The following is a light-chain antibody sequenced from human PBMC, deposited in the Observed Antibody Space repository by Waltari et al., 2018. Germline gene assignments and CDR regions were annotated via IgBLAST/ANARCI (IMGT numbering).Light chain of an antibody. CDR2: GVE. Sequence: QSTLTQPASVSGSLGQSLTISCIGTSGDVGNYNLVSWYQQHQGKAPKFMIYGVEQRPSGVSNGCSGSKSGNTASLTISGLQGEDEAIYFCSSYAAYNTVIFGGGTKVTVL. CDR3: SSYAAYNTVI. J-gene: IGLJ2*01. CDR1: SGDVGNYNL. V-gene: IGLV2-23*02.